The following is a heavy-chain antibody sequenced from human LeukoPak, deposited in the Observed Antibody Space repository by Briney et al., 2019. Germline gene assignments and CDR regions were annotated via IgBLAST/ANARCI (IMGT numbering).Heavy chain of an antibody. Sequence: ASVKVSCKASGGTFSSYAISWVRQAPGQGLEWMGRIIPIFGTANYAQKFQGRVTITADESTSTAYMELSSLRSEDTAVYYCARGYHYGDPYYYYYGMDVWGQGTTVTVSS. J-gene: IGHJ6*02. CDR1: GGTFSSYA. V-gene: IGHV1-69*13. CDR3: ARGYHYGDPYYYYYGMDV. CDR2: IIPIFGTA. D-gene: IGHD4-17*01.